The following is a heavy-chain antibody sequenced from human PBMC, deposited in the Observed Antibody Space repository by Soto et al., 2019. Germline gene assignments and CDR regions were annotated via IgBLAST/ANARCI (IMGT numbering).Heavy chain of an antibody. D-gene: IGHD1-20*01. J-gene: IGHJ4*02. CDR3: ARGGIRTSQYYLDY. CDR1: GFTFSSYA. V-gene: IGHV3-30-3*01. Sequence: QVQLVESGGGVVQPGRSLRLSCAASGFTFSSYAMHWVRQAPGKGLEWVALISYDGGNKYYTDSVKGRFTISRDNSKNTLYLQMNSLRAEDTALYSGARGGIRTSQYYLDYWGQETLVTVSS. CDR2: ISYDGGNK.